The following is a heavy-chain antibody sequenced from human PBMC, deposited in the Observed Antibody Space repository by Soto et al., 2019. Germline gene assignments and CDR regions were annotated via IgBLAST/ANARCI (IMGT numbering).Heavy chain of an antibody. CDR3: ATGLAFYDFWSDLGGY. CDR1: GYTLTELS. D-gene: IGHD3-3*01. CDR2: FDPEDGET. J-gene: IGHJ4*02. V-gene: IGHV1-24*01. Sequence: ASVKVSCKVSGYTLTELSMHWVRQAPGKGLEWMGGFDPEDGETIYAQKFQGRVTMTEDTSTDTAYMELSSLRSEDTAVYYCATGLAFYDFWSDLGGYWGQGTLVTVSS.